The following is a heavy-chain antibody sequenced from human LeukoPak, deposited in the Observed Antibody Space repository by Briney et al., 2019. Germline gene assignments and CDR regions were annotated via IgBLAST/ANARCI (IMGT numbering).Heavy chain of an antibody. J-gene: IGHJ6*03. D-gene: IGHD3-9*01. CDR3: AKAEEVTIFHLYYYYMDV. CDR2: ISGSGGGT. V-gene: IGHV3-23*01. Sequence: PGGSLRLSCAASGFTFSSYAMSWVRQAPGKGLEWVSAISGSGGGTYYADSVKGRFTISRDNSKNTLYLQMNSLRAEDTAVYYCAKAEEVTIFHLYYYYMDVWGKGTTVTVSS. CDR1: GFTFSSYA.